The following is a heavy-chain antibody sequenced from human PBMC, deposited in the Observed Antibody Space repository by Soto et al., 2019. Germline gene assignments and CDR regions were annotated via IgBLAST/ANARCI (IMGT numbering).Heavy chain of an antibody. J-gene: IGHJ4*02. D-gene: IGHD5-12*01. CDR3: AGNIVATISSFDY. CDR2: INHSGST. Sequence: QVQLQQWGAGLLKPSETLSLPCAVYGESFSGYYWSWIRQPPGKGLEWIGEINHSGSTNYNPSLKSRVTMSVDTSKNQFSLKLSSVTAADTAMYYCAGNIVATISSFDYWGQGTLVTVSS. V-gene: IGHV4-34*02. CDR1: GESFSGYY.